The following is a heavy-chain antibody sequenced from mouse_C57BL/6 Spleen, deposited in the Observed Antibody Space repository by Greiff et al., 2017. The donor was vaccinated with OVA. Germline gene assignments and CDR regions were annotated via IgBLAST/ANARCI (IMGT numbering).Heavy chain of an antibody. CDR3: ARRLELGGFAY. Sequence: VHLVESGAELVKPGASVKISCKASGYAFSSYWMNWVKQRPGKGLEWIGQIYPGDGDTNYNGKFKGKATLTADKSSSTAYMQLSSLTSEDSAVYFCARRLELGGFAYWGQGTLVTVSA. V-gene: IGHV1-80*01. J-gene: IGHJ3*01. D-gene: IGHD3-1*01. CDR2: IYPGDGDT. CDR1: GYAFSSYW.